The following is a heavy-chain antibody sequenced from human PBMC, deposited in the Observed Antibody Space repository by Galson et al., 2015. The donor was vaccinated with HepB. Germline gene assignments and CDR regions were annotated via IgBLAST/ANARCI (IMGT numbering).Heavy chain of an antibody. D-gene: IGHD3-10*01. CDR1: GYSFTSYW. V-gene: IGHV5-51*01. CDR2: IYPGDSDT. CDR3: ARHNMVRGVVGGMDV. Sequence: QSGAEVKKPGESLKISCKGSGYSFTSYWIGWVRQMPGKGLEWMGIIYPGDSDTRYSPSFQGQVTISADKSISTAYLQWSSLKASDTAMYYCARHNMVRGVVGGMDVWGQGTTVTVSS. J-gene: IGHJ6*02.